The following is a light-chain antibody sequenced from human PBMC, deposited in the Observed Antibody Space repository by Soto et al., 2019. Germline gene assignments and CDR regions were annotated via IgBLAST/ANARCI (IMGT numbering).Light chain of an antibody. CDR3: CSYAGRSTWDVV. CDR1: SSDVGGSGL. CDR2: EGF. V-gene: IGLV2-23*01. Sequence: QSVLTQPASVSGSPGQSITISCTGSSSDVGGSGLVSWYQFHPGKAHKLLIFEGFKRPSGVSNRLSGSKSGSTASLTMSGLQTEDAADYYCCSYAGRSTWDVVFGGGTKLTVL. J-gene: IGLJ2*01.